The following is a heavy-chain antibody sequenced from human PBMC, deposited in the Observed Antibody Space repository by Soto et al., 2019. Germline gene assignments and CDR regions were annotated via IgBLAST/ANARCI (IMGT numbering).Heavy chain of an antibody. CDR3: TRISGYLYNYYGMDV. D-gene: IGHD5-12*01. Sequence: PGGSLRLSCAASGLTFSGSAIHLVRQASGKGLEWVGRIRSKANSYATAYAASVKGRFTISRDDSKNTAYLQMNSLKTEDTAVYYCTRISGYLYNYYGMDVWGQGTTVTVSS. V-gene: IGHV3-73*01. CDR2: IRSKANSYAT. CDR1: GLTFSGSA. J-gene: IGHJ6*02.